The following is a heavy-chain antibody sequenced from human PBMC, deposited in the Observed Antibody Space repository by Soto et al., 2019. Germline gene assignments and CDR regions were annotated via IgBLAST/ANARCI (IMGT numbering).Heavy chain of an antibody. D-gene: IGHD3-22*01. V-gene: IGHV4-59*01. CDR2: IYYSGST. J-gene: IGHJ2*01. CDR1: GGSISSYY. CDR3: ARGNYYYGSGYYSNWYFDL. Sequence: QVQLQESGPGLVKPSETLSLTCTVSGGSISSYYWSWIRQPPGKGLEWIGYIYYSGSTNYNPSLKSRVTISVDTSKNQFSLKLSSVTAADTAVYYCARGNYYYGSGYYSNWYFDLWGRGTLVTVSS.